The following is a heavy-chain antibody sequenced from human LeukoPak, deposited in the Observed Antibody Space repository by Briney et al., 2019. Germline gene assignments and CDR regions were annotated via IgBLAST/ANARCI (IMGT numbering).Heavy chain of an antibody. CDR2: IKSKTDGGTT. Sequence: GGSLRLSCAASGFTFSNAWMSWVRQAPGKGLEWVGRIKSKTDGGTTDYAAPVKGRFTISRDDSKNTLYLQMNSLKTEDTAVYYCTTEEDRYGDYAPFDYWGQGTLVTVSS. D-gene: IGHD4-17*01. J-gene: IGHJ4*02. CDR1: GFTFSNAW. V-gene: IGHV3-15*01. CDR3: TTEEDRYGDYAPFDY.